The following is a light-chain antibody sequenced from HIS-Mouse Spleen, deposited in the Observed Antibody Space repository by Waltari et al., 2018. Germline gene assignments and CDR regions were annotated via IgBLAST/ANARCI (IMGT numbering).Light chain of an antibody. CDR1: SSRVGSAYL. J-gene: IGLJ2*01. V-gene: IGLV2-23*01. CDR3: CSYAGSSTVV. Sequence: QSALTQPASVSGSPGPSITLSCPGTSSRVGSAYLFSWYQQPPGKAPKLMIYEGSKRPSGVSNRFSGSKSGNTASLTISGLQAEDEADYYCCSYAGSSTVVFGGGTKLTVL. CDR2: EGS.